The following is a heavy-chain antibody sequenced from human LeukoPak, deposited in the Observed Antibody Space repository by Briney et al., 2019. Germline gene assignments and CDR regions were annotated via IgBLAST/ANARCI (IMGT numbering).Heavy chain of an antibody. J-gene: IGHJ4*02. CDR1: GFMFSSNW. Sequence: GGSLRLPCAASGFMFSSNWMSWVRLAPGQGLEWVANIKEDGTETYYVASVKGRFTISRDNAKNSLYLQMNSLRVEDTAVYYCAKEGRSLQTYWGQGTLVTVSS. D-gene: IGHD5-24*01. CDR2: IKEDGTET. V-gene: IGHV3-7*03. CDR3: AKEGRSLQTY.